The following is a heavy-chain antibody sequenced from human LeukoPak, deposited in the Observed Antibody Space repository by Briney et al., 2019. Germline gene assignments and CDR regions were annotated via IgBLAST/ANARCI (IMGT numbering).Heavy chain of an antibody. J-gene: IGHJ3*02. CDR2: ISAYNGNT. D-gene: IGHD6-13*01. Sequence: ASVTVSFKVSGYTLTELSMHWVRQAPGKGLEWMGWISAYNGNTNYAQKLQGRVTMTTDTSTSTAYMELRSLRSDDTAVYYCARDGVTGYSSSWYYKMDAFDIWGQGTMVTVSS. CDR3: ARDGVTGYSSSWYYKMDAFDI. CDR1: GYTLTELS. V-gene: IGHV1-18*01.